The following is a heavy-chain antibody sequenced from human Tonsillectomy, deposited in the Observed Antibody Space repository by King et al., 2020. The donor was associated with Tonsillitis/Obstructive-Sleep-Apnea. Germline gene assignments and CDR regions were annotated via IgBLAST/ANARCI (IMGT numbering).Heavy chain of an antibody. CDR1: GGSISSYY. J-gene: IGHJ4*02. V-gene: IGHV4-59*01. D-gene: IGHD4-17*01. Sequence: VQLQESGPGLVKPSETLYLTCTVSGGSISSYYWSWIRQPPGKGLEWIGYIYYSGSTNYNPSLKRRVTISVDTSKNQFSLKLSSVTAVDTAVYYCARETVTTVTKPTYYFDYWGQGTLVTVSS. CDR3: ARETVTTVTKPTYYFDY. CDR2: IYYSGST.